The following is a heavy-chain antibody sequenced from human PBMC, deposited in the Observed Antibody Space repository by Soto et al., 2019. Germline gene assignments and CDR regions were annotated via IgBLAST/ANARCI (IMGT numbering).Heavy chain of an antibody. CDR1: GYTFTSYP. CDR2: FNAGNGNK. J-gene: IGHJ4*02. Sequence: QVQLVQSGAEGKKPGASGKVSCKASGYTFTSYPMHWVRQAPGQRLEWMGWFNAGNGNKKYSQKFQGRVTITRDTSASTAYMELSSLRSEDTAVYYCARDGQQWDFDYWGQGTLVTVSS. CDR3: ARDGQQWDFDY. D-gene: IGHD6-19*01. V-gene: IGHV1-3*01.